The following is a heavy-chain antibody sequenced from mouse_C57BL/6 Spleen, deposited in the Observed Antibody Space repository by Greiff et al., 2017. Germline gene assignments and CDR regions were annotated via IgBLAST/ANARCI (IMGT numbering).Heavy chain of an antibody. CDR1: GYSITSGYY. V-gene: IGHV3-6*01. CDR2: ISYDGSN. D-gene: IGHD1-1*01. J-gene: IGHJ1*03. Sequence: VQLKESGPGLVKPSQSLSLTCSVTGYSITSGYYWNWIRQFPGNKLEWMGYISYDGSNNYNPSLKNRISITRDTSKNQFFLKLNSVTTEDTATDYGARGTTVVEGGYFDVWGTGTTVTVSS. CDR3: ARGTTVVEGGYFDV.